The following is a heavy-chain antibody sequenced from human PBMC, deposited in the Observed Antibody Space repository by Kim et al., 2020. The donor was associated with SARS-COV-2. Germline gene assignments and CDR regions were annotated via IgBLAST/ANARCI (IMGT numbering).Heavy chain of an antibody. CDR1: GYTFTSYA. D-gene: IGHD6-13*01. V-gene: IGHV1-3*01. J-gene: IGHJ1*01. CDR2: INAGNGNP. CDR3: SIGYSSSWCLAEYFQH. Sequence: ASVKVSCKASGYTFTSYAMHWVRQAPGQRLEWMGWINAGNGNPKYSQKFQGRVTITRDTSASTAYMELSSLRSEDTAVHYCSIGYSSSWCLAEYFQHCSQGTLGTVDS.